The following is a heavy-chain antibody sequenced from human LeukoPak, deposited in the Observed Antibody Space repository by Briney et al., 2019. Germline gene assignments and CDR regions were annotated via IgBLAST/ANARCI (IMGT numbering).Heavy chain of an antibody. D-gene: IGHD3-3*01. J-gene: IGHJ5*02. CDR3: ARDGTDFWSGYNNWFDP. V-gene: IGHV1-18*01. Sequence: SVTVSCXXXXYTFTXYGISWVRQAPGQGLEWMGWISAYNGNTNYAQKLQGRVTMTTDTSTSTAYMELRSLRSDDTAVYYCARDGTDFWSGYNNWFDPWGQGTLVTVSS. CDR1: XYTFTXYG. CDR2: ISAYNGNT.